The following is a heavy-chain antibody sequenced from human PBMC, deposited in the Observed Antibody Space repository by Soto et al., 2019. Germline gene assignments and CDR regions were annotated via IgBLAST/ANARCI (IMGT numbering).Heavy chain of an antibody. Sequence: SSVKVSCKASGYTFTSYGISWVRQAPGQGLEWMGWISAYNGNTNYAQKLQGRVTMTTDTSTSTAYMELRSLRSDDTAVYYCARVLGYYSGGSCYDAFDIWGQGTMVSVSS. CDR1: GYTFTSYG. CDR3: ARVLGYYSGGSCYDAFDI. J-gene: IGHJ3*02. CDR2: ISAYNGNT. D-gene: IGHD2-15*01. V-gene: IGHV1-18*01.